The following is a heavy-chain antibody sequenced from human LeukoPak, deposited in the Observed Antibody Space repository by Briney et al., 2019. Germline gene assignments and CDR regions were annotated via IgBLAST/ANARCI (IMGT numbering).Heavy chain of an antibody. Sequence: SETLSLTCTVSSGSISSYYGSWIRQPAGQGLEWIGRIYSSGSTNYNPSLKSRVTISVDTSKNQFSLKLSSVTAADTAVYYCARSGELHDAFDIWGQGTMVTVSS. V-gene: IGHV4-4*07. CDR3: ARSGELHDAFDI. J-gene: IGHJ3*02. D-gene: IGHD1-7*01. CDR1: SGSISSYY. CDR2: IYSSGST.